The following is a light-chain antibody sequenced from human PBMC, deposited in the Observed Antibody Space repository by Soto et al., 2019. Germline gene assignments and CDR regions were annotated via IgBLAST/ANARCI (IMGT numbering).Light chain of an antibody. J-gene: IGKJ5*01. V-gene: IGKV3-15*01. CDR3: QKRSNRLIT. Sequence: IVMTQSPATLSVSPGERATLSFRASQNIYSNIAWYQQRPGQAPRLLIYRASTRATGVPARFSGSGSGTEFTLTISSLQSEDFALYYCQKRSNRLITFGQGTRLEIK. CDR1: QNIYSN. CDR2: RAS.